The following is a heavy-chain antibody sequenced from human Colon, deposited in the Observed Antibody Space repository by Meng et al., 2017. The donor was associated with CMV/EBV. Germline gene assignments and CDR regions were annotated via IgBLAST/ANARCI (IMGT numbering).Heavy chain of an antibody. D-gene: IGHD1-26*01. CDR1: GYTFSDYW. CDR3: ARPLSGLDSGSLDY. J-gene: IGHJ4*02. V-gene: IGHV5-51*01. CDR2: IYPDDSDT. Sequence: GESLKISCKSSGYTFSDYWIGWVRQMPGKGPEWMGIIYPDDSDTRYRPPFQGQVTISADKSISIAYLQWSSLKASDTVMYYCARPLSGLDSGSLDYWGQGTLVTVSS.